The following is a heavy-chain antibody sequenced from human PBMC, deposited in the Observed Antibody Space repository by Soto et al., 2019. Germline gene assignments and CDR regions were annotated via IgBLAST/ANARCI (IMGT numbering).Heavy chain of an antibody. CDR1: GFTFSSYS. V-gene: IGHV3-48*01. CDR2: ISSSSSTI. Sequence: GGSLRLSCAASGFTFSSYSMNWVRQAPGKGLEWVSYISSSSSTIYYADSVKGRFTISRDNAKNSLYLQMNSLRAEDTAVYYWARATVGGHYYHLAVWGKGTTVTVPS. J-gene: IGHJ6*03. CDR3: ARATVGGHYYHLAV.